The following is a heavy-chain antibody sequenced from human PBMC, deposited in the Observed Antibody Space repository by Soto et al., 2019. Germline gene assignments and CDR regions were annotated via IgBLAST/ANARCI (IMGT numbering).Heavy chain of an antibody. CDR3: ARDGLYYYDSSGASWFDP. J-gene: IGHJ5*02. D-gene: IGHD3-22*01. CDR1: GFTFSSYA. V-gene: IGHV3-30-3*01. Sequence: QVQLVESGGGVVQPGRSLRLSCAASGFTFSSYAMHWVRQAPGKGLEWVAVISYDGSNKYYADSVKGRFTISRDNYKNSLYLLMTSLEAADTAVYYCARDGLYYYDSSGASWFDPWGQGTLVNVSS. CDR2: ISYDGSNK.